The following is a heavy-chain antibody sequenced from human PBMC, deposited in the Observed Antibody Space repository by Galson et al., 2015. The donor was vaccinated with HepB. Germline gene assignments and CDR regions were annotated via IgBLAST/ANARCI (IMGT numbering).Heavy chain of an antibody. Sequence: SVKVSCKAVGFTFTNYYMHWVRQAPGQGFEWMGVMNPRTGSTNYAQKFRGRVIMTRDTSTSTLYMELSSLRSDDTAVYYCVRLFDPWGQGTLVTVSS. V-gene: IGHV1-46*03. J-gene: IGHJ5*02. CDR2: MNPRTGST. CDR3: VRLFDP. CDR1: GFTFTNYY.